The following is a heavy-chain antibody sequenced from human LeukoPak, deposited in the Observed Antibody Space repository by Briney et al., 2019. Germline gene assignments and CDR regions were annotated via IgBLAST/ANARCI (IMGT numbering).Heavy chain of an antibody. D-gene: IGHD3-9*01. Sequence: PGGSLRLSCAASGFTFSSYAMSWVRQAPGKGLEWVSAISGSGGSTYYADSVKGRFTISRENSKNTLYLQMNSLRAEDTAVYYCAKSETDILTGYYGLSVGYFDYWGQGTLVTVSS. CDR3: AKSETDILTGYYGLSVGYFDY. J-gene: IGHJ4*02. V-gene: IGHV3-23*01. CDR1: GFTFSSYA. CDR2: ISGSGGST.